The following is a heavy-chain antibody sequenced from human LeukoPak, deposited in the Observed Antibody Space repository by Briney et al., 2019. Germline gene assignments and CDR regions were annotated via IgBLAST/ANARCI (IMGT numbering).Heavy chain of an antibody. CDR1: GYNVPGYD. CDR2: INPNNGDT. Sequence: VASVKASCKASGYNVPGYDIHRVRQAPGQGFEWIVWINPNNGDTNYAQKFQGRVTMTRDTSVSTAFMELSTLKSDDAAVYYCARGIPSFSLFGMVIYWGQGTLLTVSS. D-gene: IGHD3-3*01. CDR3: ARGIPSFSLFGMVIY. V-gene: IGHV1-2*02. J-gene: IGHJ4*02.